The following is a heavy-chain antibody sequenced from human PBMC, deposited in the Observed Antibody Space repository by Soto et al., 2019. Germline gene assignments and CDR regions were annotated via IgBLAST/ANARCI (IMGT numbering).Heavy chain of an antibody. CDR3: ATGNLYSNRIHYYYYYMDV. CDR2: FDPEDGET. CDR1: GYTLTELS. Sequence: ASVKVSCKVSGYTLTELSMHWVRQAPGKGLEWMGGFDPEDGETIYAQKFQGRVTMTEDTSTDTAYMELSSLRSEDTAVYYCATGNLYSNRIHYYYYYMDVWGKGTTVTVSS. V-gene: IGHV1-24*01. D-gene: IGHD4-4*01. J-gene: IGHJ6*03.